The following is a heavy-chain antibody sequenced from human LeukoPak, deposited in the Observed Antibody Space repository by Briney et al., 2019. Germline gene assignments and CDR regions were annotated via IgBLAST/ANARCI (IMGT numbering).Heavy chain of an antibody. J-gene: IGHJ4*02. CDR3: ATVDYYDSSGLDY. CDR2: VDPEDGET. V-gene: IGHV1-69-2*01. Sequence: ASVKISCKVSGYTFTDYYMHWVQQAPGKGLEWMGLVDPEDGETIYAEKFQGRVTTTADTSTDTAYMELSSLRSEDTAVYYCATVDYYDSSGLDYWGQGTLVTVSS. D-gene: IGHD3-22*01. CDR1: GYTFTDYY.